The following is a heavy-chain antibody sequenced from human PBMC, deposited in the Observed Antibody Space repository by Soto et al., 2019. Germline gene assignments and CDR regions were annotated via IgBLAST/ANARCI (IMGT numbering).Heavy chain of an antibody. CDR2: IDKSGGDT. CDR1: GFTFTNYL. J-gene: IGHJ1*01. CDR3: AKDTYSRSWYF. D-gene: IGHD6-13*01. V-gene: IGHV3-23*05. Sequence: EVQLLESGGDLVQPGWSLRLSCAASGFTFTNYLMTWVRQAPGKGLEWVSSIDKSGGDTDYADSVKGRFTISRDNSKNKLYLQMTGMRAEDTALYYCAKDTYSRSWYFWGQGTLVTASS.